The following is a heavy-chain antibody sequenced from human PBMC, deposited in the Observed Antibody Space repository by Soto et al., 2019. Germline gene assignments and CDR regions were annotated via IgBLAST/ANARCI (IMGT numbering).Heavy chain of an antibody. CDR2: IYWNDDK. V-gene: IGHV2-5*01. CDR1: GFSLSTSGVG. J-gene: IGHJ5*02. Sequence: QITLKESGPTLVNPTQTLTLTCTFSGFSLSTSGVGVGWIRQPPGKALEWLALIYWNDDKRYSPSLKSRLTITKDTSKKQVVITMTNMDTVDTATYYCAHRQGQGQWLVRGQVDWFDPWGQGTLVTVSS. CDR3: AHRQGQGQWLVRGQVDWFDP. D-gene: IGHD6-19*01.